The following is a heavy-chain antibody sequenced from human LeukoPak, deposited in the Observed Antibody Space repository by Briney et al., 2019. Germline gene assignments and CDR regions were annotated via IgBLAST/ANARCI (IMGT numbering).Heavy chain of an antibody. Sequence: GGSLRLSCAASGFTFSNYAMTWVRQARGKGLEWVAGISGGGTKTYYADSEKGRFTISRDNSKNRLYLLMNSLRAEDTAVYYCAKERLHCSTTYCYMTNFDYWGQGTLVTVSS. CDR3: AKERLHCSTTYCYMTNFDY. D-gene: IGHD2-2*01. J-gene: IGHJ4*02. CDR2: ISGGGTKT. CDR1: GFTFSNYA. V-gene: IGHV3-23*01.